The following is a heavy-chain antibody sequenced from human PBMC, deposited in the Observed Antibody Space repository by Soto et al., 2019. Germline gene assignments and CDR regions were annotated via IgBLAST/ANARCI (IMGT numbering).Heavy chain of an antibody. D-gene: IGHD1-26*01. V-gene: IGHV4-4*02. CDR3: AHRPIVGAAI. CDR2: IFHSGST. Sequence: QVQLQESGPGLVKPSGTLSLTCAVFGGSISNSNWWTWVRQPPGKGLDWLGEIFHSGSTNYNSSLMGRVTISVDTANNQFSLKLSSVPSPDTAVYYCAHRPIVGAAIWGQGTLVTVSS. J-gene: IGHJ4*02. CDR1: GGSISNSNW.